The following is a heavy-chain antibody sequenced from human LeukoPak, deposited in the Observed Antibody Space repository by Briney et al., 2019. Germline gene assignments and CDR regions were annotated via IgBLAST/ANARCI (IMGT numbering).Heavy chain of an antibody. V-gene: IGHV4-59*12. Sequence: SETLSLTCTVSGGSISNFYWSWIRQPPGKGLEWIGYIHYSGSTNYNPSLKSRVTISVDTSKNQFSLKLSSVTAADTAVYYCARGIVVVTATYAFDIWGQGTMVTVSS. CDR2: IHYSGST. CDR1: GGSISNFY. CDR3: ARGIVVVTATYAFDI. J-gene: IGHJ3*02. D-gene: IGHD2-21*02.